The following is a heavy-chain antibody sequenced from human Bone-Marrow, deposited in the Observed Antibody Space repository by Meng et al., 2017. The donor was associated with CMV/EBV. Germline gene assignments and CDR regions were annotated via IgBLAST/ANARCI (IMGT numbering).Heavy chain of an antibody. CDR1: GGSISSSSYY. CDR3: ANLRLGY. D-gene: IGHD3-16*01. CDR2: IYYSGST. Sequence: SETLSLTCTASGGSISSSSYYWGWIRQPPGKGLEWVGSIYYSGSTYYNPSLKSRVTISIDTSKNQFSLNLNSVTAADTAVYFCANLRLGYWGQGTLVTVSS. V-gene: IGHV4-39*07. J-gene: IGHJ4*02.